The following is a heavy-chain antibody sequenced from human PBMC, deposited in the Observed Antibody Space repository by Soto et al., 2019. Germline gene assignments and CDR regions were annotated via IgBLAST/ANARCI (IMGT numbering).Heavy chain of an antibody. CDR3: ARGVVRYYYGMDV. V-gene: IGHV4-4*07. D-gene: IGHD2-8*01. J-gene: IGHJ6*02. CDR1: GGSISSYH. CDR2: IYASGST. Sequence: QVQLQESGPGLVKPSETLSLTCTVSGGSISSYHWSWIRQPAGKGLDWIGRIYASGSTNYNTSLKSRVTMSVDTSKNQFSLKVSSVTAADTAVYYCARGVVRYYYGMDVWGQGTTVTVSS.